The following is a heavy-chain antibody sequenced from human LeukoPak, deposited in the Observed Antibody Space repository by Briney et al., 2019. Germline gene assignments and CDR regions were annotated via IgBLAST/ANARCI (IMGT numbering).Heavy chain of an antibody. Sequence: ASVKVSCKASRGTFSSYGISWVRQAPGQGLEWMGWISAYNGNTNYAQKLQGRVTMTTDTSTSTAYMELRSLRSDDTAVYYCARDTVATQPFDYWGQGTLVTVSS. J-gene: IGHJ4*02. CDR1: RGTFSSYG. CDR2: ISAYNGNT. D-gene: IGHD5-12*01. CDR3: ARDTVATQPFDY. V-gene: IGHV1-18*01.